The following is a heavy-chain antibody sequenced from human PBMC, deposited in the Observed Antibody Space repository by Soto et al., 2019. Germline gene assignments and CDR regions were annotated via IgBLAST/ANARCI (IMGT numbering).Heavy chain of an antibody. CDR3: ASQDYDKSVYYFDY. V-gene: IGHV4-59*10. CDR2: IYNGGIP. J-gene: IGHJ4*02. D-gene: IGHD3-22*01. CDR1: GGSISSGHYP. Sequence: SETLSLTCAVSGGSISSGHYPWSWIRQPAGKGLEWIGRIYNGGIPLIHPSLESRVALSLDTSKNQFSLTLSSVTAADTAIYYCASQDYDKSVYYFDYWGWGTLVTVSS.